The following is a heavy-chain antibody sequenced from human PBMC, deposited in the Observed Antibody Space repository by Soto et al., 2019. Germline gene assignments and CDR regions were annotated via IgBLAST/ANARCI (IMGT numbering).Heavy chain of an antibody. V-gene: IGHV2-5*01. CDR2: IYWNGNE. J-gene: IGHJ6*02. CDR1: GFSFSTTGVG. CDR3: AHELSGYYYVMDV. D-gene: IGHD1-1*01. Sequence: QITLRESGPTLVKPTQTLTLTCAYSGFSFSTTGVGVGWFRQPPGQALQWLALIYWNGNERYSPSLNGRLTVTQDTSKNQVLLTMPKVDPVDTATYYCAHELSGYYYVMDVWGPGTNVTVSS.